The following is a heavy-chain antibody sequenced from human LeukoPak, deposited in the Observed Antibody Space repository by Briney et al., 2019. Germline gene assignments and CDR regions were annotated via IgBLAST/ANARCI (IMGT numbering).Heavy chain of an antibody. J-gene: IGHJ1*01. Sequence: PSETLSLTCTVSGGSISSSSYYWGWIRQPPGKGLEWIGSIYYSGSTYYNPSLKSRFTISVDTSKNQFSLKLSSVTAADTAVYYCVGTVAGTGYGINFQHWGQGTLVTVSS. V-gene: IGHV4-39*01. CDR2: IYYSGST. CDR3: VGTVAGTGYGINFQH. D-gene: IGHD6-19*01. CDR1: GGSISSSSYY.